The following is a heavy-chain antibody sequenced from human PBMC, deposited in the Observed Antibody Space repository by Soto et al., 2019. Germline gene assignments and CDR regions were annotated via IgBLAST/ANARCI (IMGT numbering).Heavy chain of an antibody. CDR2: IYWDDDK. Sequence: GSAPTPVNHTQTLTLTCTFSGFSLTTSGVGVGLFRQPPGEAPEWLAIIYWDDDKRYSPSLKSRLTISKDTSKHQVVLTMTNVDPVYTARYFCTRHTGSAADYWGQGALVPGSS. V-gene: IGHV2-5*02. D-gene: IGHD4-17*01. CDR1: GFSLTTSGVG. J-gene: IGHJ4*02. CDR3: TRHTGSAADY.